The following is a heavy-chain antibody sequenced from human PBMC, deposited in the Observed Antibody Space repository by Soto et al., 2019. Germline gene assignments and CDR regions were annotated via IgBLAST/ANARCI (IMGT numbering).Heavy chain of an antibody. CDR2: ISAYNGNT. J-gene: IGHJ6*02. D-gene: IGHD6-13*01. Sequence: ASVKVSCKASGYTFTSYGISWVRQAPGQGLEWMGWISAYNGNTNYAQKLQGRVTMTTDTSTSTAYMELRSLRSDDTAVYYCARDRWSIAAAGTGYYYYGMDVWGQGPRSPSP. CDR1: GYTFTSYG. CDR3: ARDRWSIAAAGTGYYYYGMDV. V-gene: IGHV1-18*04.